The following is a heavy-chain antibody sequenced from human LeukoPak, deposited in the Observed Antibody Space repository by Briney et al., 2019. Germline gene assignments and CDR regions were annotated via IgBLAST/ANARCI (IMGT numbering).Heavy chain of an antibody. CDR3: ARGGGDYHAGPDCFDN. Sequence: SETLSLTCAVYGGSFSGYYWSGIRQPPGKGLEWIGEINHSGSTNYNPSLKSRVTISVDTSKNQFSLKLSSVTAADTAVYYCARGGGDYHAGPDCFDNWGQGTLVTVSS. J-gene: IGHJ4*02. V-gene: IGHV4-34*01. CDR1: GGSFSGYY. CDR2: INHSGST. D-gene: IGHD4-17*01.